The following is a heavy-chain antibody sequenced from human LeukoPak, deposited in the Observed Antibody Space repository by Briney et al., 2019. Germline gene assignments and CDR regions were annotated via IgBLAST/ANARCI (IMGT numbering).Heavy chain of an antibody. CDR1: GFTFSSYP. J-gene: IGHJ4*02. D-gene: IGHD3-22*01. CDR3: AREGSSGYYPY. CDR2: ISYDGSEK. V-gene: IGHV3-30-3*01. Sequence: PGGSLRLSCAASGFTFSSYPMHWVRQAPGKGLEWVAVISYDGSEKHYADPVKGRFTISRDNSKNTLYLHMNSLRAEDTAVYYCAREGSSGYYPYWGQGILVTVSS.